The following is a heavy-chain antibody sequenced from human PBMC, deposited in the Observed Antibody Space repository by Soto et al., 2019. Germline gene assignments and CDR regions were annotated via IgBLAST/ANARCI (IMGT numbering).Heavy chain of an antibody. CDR2: TYYRSNWRH. V-gene: IGHV6-1*01. CDR1: GDSVSSNTAA. D-gene: IGHD5-12*01. Sequence: PSQTLSLTCAISGDSVSSNTAAWNWIRSSPSRGLEWLGRTYYRSNWRHDYAVSVKSRITVNPDTSKNHFSLQLNSVTPDDTAVYYCARGVAFSGFDLWRQGTLVTVSS. CDR3: ARGVAFSGFDL. J-gene: IGHJ4*02.